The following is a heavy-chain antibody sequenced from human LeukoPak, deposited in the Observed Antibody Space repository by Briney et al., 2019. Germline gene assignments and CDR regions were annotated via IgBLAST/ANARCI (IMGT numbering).Heavy chain of an antibody. CDR2: FSYSGST. D-gene: IGHD1-26*01. Sequence: SETLSLTCSVSGVSISTYYWIWIRQPPAKGLEWMGFFSYSGSTKYNPSLKSRVTISVDTSKNQFSLKLSSVTAADTAVYYCARMYSVTSYYFDYWGQGTLVTVSS. CDR3: ARMYSVTSYYFDY. CDR1: GVSISTYY. J-gene: IGHJ4*02. V-gene: IGHV4-59*01.